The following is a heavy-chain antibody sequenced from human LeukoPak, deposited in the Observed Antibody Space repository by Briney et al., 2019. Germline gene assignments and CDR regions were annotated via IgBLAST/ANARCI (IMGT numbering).Heavy chain of an antibody. J-gene: IGHJ6*02. CDR1: GFSLSNHW. CDR3: ARGHYGLDV. CDR2: INVDGSEK. Sequence: QAGGSLRLSCAASGFSLSNHWVTWVRQAPGKGPEWVAHINVDGSEKDFLDSVRGRFTISRDNSKNSVYLQMNTLRVEDTAVYHCARGHYGLDVWGQGTMVTVSS. V-gene: IGHV3-7*01.